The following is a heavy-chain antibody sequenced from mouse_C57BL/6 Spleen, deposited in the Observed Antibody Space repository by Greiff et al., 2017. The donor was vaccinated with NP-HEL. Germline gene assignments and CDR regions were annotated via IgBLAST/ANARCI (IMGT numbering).Heavy chain of an antibody. V-gene: IGHV1-64*01. CDR2: IHPNSGST. CDR1: GYTFTSYW. CDR3: ARYFDY. Sequence: QVQLQQPGAELVKPGASVKLSCKASGYTFTSYWMHWVKQRPGQGLEWIGMIHPNSGSTNYNEKFKGKATLTVDTSSSTAYMELHSLTSEDSAVYFCARYFDYWGQGTTLTVSS. J-gene: IGHJ2*01.